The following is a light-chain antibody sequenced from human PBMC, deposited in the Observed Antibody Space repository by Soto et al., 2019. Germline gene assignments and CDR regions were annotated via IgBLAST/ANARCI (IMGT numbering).Light chain of an antibody. V-gene: IGLV2-14*01. CDR2: EVS. J-gene: IGLJ1*01. Sequence: ALTQPASVSGSPGQSITISCTGTSSDVGGYNYVSWYQQHPGKAPKLMIYEVSNRPSGVSNRFSGSKSGNTASLTISGLQADDEADYYCSSYASSDTLYVFGTGTKVTVL. CDR1: SSDVGGYNY. CDR3: SSYASSDTLYV.